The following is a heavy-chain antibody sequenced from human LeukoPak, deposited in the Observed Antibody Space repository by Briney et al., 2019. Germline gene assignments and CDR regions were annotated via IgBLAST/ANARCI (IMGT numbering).Heavy chain of an antibody. CDR3: AKDISRVATSGFDI. CDR2: ISWNRGTI. Sequence: GRSLRLSCAASGFTFDNYAMHRVRQAPGKGLEWVSGISWNRGTIGYADSVKGRFTICRDNPKNSLYLQMNSLRAEDTAFYCCAKDISRVATSGFDIWGQGTMVTVSS. J-gene: IGHJ3*02. D-gene: IGHD2-15*01. V-gene: IGHV3-9*01. CDR1: GFTFDNYA.